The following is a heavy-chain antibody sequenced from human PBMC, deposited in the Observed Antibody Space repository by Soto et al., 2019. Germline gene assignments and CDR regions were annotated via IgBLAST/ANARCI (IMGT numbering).Heavy chain of an antibody. CDR2: ISNSGGSV. Sequence: EVQLLESGGGLVQPGGSLRISCAASGFTFSSFAMSWVRQAPGKGLEWVSGISNSGGSVNYADSVKGRFTISRDNSKNTLSLEMNSLRAEDTALYYCAKVKWTYGSVSDIWGQGTMVTVSS. CDR1: GFTFSSFA. D-gene: IGHD4-17*01. CDR3: AKVKWTYGSVSDI. V-gene: IGHV3-23*01. J-gene: IGHJ3*02.